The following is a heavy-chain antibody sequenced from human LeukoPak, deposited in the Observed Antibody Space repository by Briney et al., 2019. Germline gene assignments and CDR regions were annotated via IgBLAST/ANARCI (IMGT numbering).Heavy chain of an antibody. D-gene: IGHD3-22*01. Sequence: SETLSLSCAVSAGSICNSYCSWARQPPGKGLEFIGYISTGGDINYSPSLRSRATMSINPSNNQLSLTLTSVTTADTAVYFCVRGPGRGYDLEPWGQGSLVTVSS. CDR2: ISTGGDI. CDR1: AGSICNSY. CDR3: VRGPGRGYDLEP. J-gene: IGHJ5*02. V-gene: IGHV4-4*08.